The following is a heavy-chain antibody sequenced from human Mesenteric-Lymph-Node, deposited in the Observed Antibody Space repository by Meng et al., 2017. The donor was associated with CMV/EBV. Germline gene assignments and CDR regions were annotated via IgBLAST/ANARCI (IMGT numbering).Heavy chain of an antibody. J-gene: IGHJ3*02. Sequence: SCAASGFTFSSYDMHWVRQATGKGLEWVSAIGTAGDTYYPGSVKGRFTISRENAKNSLYLQMNSLRAGDTAVYYCARVRGGDDAFDIWGQGTMVTVSS. D-gene: IGHD4-17*01. CDR1: GFTFSSYD. CDR3: ARVRGGDDAFDI. CDR2: IGTAGDT. V-gene: IGHV3-13*01.